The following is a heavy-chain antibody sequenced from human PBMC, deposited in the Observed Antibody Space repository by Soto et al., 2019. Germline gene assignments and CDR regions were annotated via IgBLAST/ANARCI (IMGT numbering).Heavy chain of an antibody. CDR2: MNPNSGNT. D-gene: IGHD6-13*01. V-gene: IGHV1-8*01. Sequence: ASVKVSCKASGYTFTSYDINWVRQATGQGIEWMGWMNPNSGNTGYAQKFQGRVTMTRNTSISTAYMELSSLRSEDTAVYYCARGLSWQQLEYGDDYWGQGTLVTVSS. CDR1: GYTFTSYD. CDR3: ARGLSWQQLEYGDDY. J-gene: IGHJ4*02.